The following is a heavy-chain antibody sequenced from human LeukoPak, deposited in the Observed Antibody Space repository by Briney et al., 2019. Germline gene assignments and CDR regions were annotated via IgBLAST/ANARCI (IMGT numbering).Heavy chain of an antibody. Sequence: PSETLSLTCTVSGGSINNYYWSWIRQPPGKGLEWIGYIYYSGYTNYNPSLKSRVTMSVDTSKSQFSLQLSSVTAADTAVYYCARNGYNYRDFDYWGQGTLVTVSS. CDR1: GGSINNYY. D-gene: IGHD5-24*01. V-gene: IGHV4-59*12. CDR3: ARNGYNYRDFDY. J-gene: IGHJ4*02. CDR2: IYYSGYT.